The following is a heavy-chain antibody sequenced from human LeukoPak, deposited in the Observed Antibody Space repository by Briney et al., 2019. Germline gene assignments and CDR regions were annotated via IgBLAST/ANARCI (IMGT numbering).Heavy chain of an antibody. V-gene: IGHV1-8*01. CDR3: ARGPPNWGYDY. CDR2: MSPNSGDT. D-gene: IGHD7-27*01. Sequence: ASVKVSRKASGYTFTSYGFNWVRQATGQRPEWMGWMSPNSGDTGYAQKFQDRVTMTRNTSISTAYMELSSLRSDDTAVYYCARGPPNWGYDYWGPGTLVTVSS. CDR1: GYTFTSYG. J-gene: IGHJ4*02.